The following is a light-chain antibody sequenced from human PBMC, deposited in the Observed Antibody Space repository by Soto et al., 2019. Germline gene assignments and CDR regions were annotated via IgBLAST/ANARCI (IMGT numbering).Light chain of an antibody. V-gene: IGKV1-39*01. CDR3: QQSYSRPFT. CDR2: AAS. J-gene: IGKJ3*01. CDR1: QNISSS. Sequence: DIQMTQSPSSLSASVGDRVIISCRASQNISSSLNWYQQKPGKVPKLLIYAASSLQGGVPSRFSGSGSGPDVTLTTSSLQPEDFATYYCQQSYSRPFTFGPGTKVDMK.